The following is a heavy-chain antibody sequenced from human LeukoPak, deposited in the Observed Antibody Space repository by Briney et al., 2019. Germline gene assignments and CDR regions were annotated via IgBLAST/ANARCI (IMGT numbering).Heavy chain of an antibody. Sequence: GGSLRLSCAASGLTFSDYYMSWIRQAPGKGLEWVSYISSSGSTIFYADSVKGRFTISRDNAKNSLYLQMNSLRAEDTAVYYCARGGGLYYDSSGYLPLGDWGQGTLVTVSS. J-gene: IGHJ4*02. CDR3: ARGGGLYYDSSGYLPLGD. CDR2: ISSSGSTI. CDR1: GLTFSDYY. V-gene: IGHV3-11*04. D-gene: IGHD3-22*01.